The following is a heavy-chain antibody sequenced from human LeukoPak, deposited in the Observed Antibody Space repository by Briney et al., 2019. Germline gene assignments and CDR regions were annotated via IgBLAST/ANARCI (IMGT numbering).Heavy chain of an antibody. CDR1: GYTFTSYA. CDR2: INTNTGSP. V-gene: IGHV7-4-1*02. D-gene: IGHD4-17*01. Sequence: ASVKVSCKASGYTFTSYAMNWVRQAPGQGLEWMGWINTNTGSPTYAQGFTGRFVFSLDTSVSTAYLQISSLKAEDTAVYYCARDDYGDYTLTYYYYGMDVWGQGTTVTVSS. J-gene: IGHJ6*02. CDR3: ARDDYGDYTLTYYYYGMDV.